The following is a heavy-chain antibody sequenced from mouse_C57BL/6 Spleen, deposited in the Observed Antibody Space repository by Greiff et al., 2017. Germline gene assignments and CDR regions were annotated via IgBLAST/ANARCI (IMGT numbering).Heavy chain of an antibody. V-gene: IGHV1-19*01. CDR3: ARGGYDYPWFAY. CDR1: GYTFTDYY. Sequence: VQLQQSGPVLVKPGASVKMSCKASGYTFTDYYMNWVKQSHGKSLEWIGVINPYNGGTSSNQKFKGKATLTVDKSSSTAYMELNSLTSEDSAVYYCARGGYDYPWFAYWGQGTLVTVSA. CDR2: INPYNGGT. D-gene: IGHD2-4*01. J-gene: IGHJ3*01.